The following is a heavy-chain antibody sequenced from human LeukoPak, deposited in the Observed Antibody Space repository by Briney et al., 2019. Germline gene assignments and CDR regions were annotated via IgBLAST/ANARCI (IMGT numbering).Heavy chain of an antibody. CDR2: ISYDGSNE. CDR3: AKGGQQVVRWWFDP. CDR1: GFTVSSNY. D-gene: IGHD6-13*01. J-gene: IGHJ5*02. Sequence: GRSLRLSCAASGFTVSSNYMSWVRQAPGKGLEWVAVISYDGSNEYYADSVKGRFTISRDNPKNTLYLQMNSLRAEDTAVYYCAKGGQQVVRWWFDPWGQGTLVTVSS. V-gene: IGHV3-30*18.